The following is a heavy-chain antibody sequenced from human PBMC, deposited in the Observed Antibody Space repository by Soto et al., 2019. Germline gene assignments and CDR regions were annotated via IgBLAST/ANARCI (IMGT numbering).Heavy chain of an antibody. J-gene: IGHJ6*02. CDR3: AKGSNFRGYRAGYYYGMDV. Sequence: PGGSLRLSCAASGFTFSSYAMSWVRQAPGKGLEWVSAISGSGGSTYYADSVKGRFTISRDNSKNTLYLQMNSLRAEDTAVYYCAKGSNFRGYRAGYYYGMDVWGQGTTVTVSS. D-gene: IGHD5-12*01. CDR2: ISGSGGST. CDR1: GFTFSSYA. V-gene: IGHV3-23*01.